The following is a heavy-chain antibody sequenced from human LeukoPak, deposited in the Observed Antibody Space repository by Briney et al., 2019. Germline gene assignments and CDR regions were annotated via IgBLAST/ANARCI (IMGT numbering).Heavy chain of an antibody. CDR2: IYPGNSDT. J-gene: IGHJ3*02. CDR3: ARTPLRDGESLFWAFDI. V-gene: IGHV5-51*01. CDR1: GYSFTSYW. D-gene: IGHD5-24*01. Sequence: GESLKISCKGSGYSFTSYWIGWVRQMPGKGLEWMGIIYPGNSDTRYSPSFQGQVTISADKSISTAYLQWSSLKASDTAMYYCARTPLRDGESLFWAFDIWGQGTMVTVSS.